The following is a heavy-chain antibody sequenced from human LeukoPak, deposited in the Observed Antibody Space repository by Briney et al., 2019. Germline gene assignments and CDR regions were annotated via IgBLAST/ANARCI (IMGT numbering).Heavy chain of an antibody. CDR1: GFTFSTYG. V-gene: IGHV3-23*01. CDR3: ARATSSWYGPDWFDP. Sequence: GGSLRLSCAASGFTFSTYGMNWVRQAPGKGLEWVSGISPSGGITYYTDSVKGRFTISRDNSKHTVSLQMNSLRGEDTAVYYCARATSSWYGPDWFDPWGQGTLVTVSS. CDR2: ISPSGGIT. D-gene: IGHD6-13*01. J-gene: IGHJ5*02.